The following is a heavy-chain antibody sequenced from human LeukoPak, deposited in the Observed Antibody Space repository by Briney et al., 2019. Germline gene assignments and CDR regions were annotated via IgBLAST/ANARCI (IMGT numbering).Heavy chain of an antibody. CDR2: ISYDGSNK. V-gene: IGHV3-30*19. Sequence: GGSLRLSCAASGFIFSSYGMHWVRQAPGKGLEWVAVISYDGSNKYYADSMKGRFTISRDNSKNTLYLQMNSLRAEDTAVYYCAKDNVLLWFGEQSVGTFDIWGQGTMVTVSS. CDR1: GFIFSSYG. CDR3: AKDNVLLWFGEQSVGTFDI. D-gene: IGHD3-10*01. J-gene: IGHJ3*02.